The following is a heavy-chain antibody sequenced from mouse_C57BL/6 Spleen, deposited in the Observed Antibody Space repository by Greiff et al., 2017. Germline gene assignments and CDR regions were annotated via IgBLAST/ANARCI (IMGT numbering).Heavy chain of an antibody. V-gene: IGHV1-80*01. D-gene: IGHD3-2*02. CDR2: IYPGDGDT. J-gene: IGHJ3*01. Sequence: QVQLQQSGAELVKPGASVKISCKASGYAFSSYWMNWVKQRPGKGLEWIGQIYPGDGDTNYNGKFKGKATLTADKSSSTAYMQLSSLTSEHSAVDFCARSAQATWFAYWGQGTLVTVSA. CDR1: GYAFSSYW. CDR3: ARSAQATWFAY.